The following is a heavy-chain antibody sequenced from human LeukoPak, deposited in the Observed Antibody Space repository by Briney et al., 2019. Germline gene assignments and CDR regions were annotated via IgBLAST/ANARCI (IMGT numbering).Heavy chain of an antibody. D-gene: IGHD6-13*01. CDR2: ISSSSSYI. Sequence: GGSLRLSCAASGFTFSSYSMNWVRQAPGKGLEWVSSISSSSSYIYYADSVKGRFTISRDNAKNSLYLQMNSLRAEDTAVYYCARSLKYSSTRRTPFDYWGQGTLVTVSS. V-gene: IGHV3-21*04. CDR1: GFTFSSYS. CDR3: ARSLKYSSTRRTPFDY. J-gene: IGHJ4*02.